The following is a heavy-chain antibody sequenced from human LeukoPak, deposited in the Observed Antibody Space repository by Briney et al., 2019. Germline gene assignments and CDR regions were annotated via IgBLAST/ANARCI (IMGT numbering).Heavy chain of an antibody. CDR3: ARDRYGDSDL. J-gene: IGHJ4*02. D-gene: IGHD3-3*01. CDR1: GGSFSGYY. CDR2: INHSGST. V-gene: IGHV4-34*01. Sequence: SETLSLTCAVYGGSFSGYYWSWIRQPPGKGLEWIGEINHSGSTNYNPSLKSRVTISVDTSKNQFSLKLSSVTAADTAVYYCARDRYGDSDLWGQGTLVTVSS.